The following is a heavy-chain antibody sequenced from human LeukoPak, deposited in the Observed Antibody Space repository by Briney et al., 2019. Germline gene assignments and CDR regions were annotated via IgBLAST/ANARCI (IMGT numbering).Heavy chain of an antibody. CDR2: IYYSGRT. CDR1: GGSVSSYY. CDR3: ARGTHYNDSSGFFSLDY. J-gene: IGHJ4*02. D-gene: IGHD3-22*01. V-gene: IGHV4-59*02. Sequence: PSETLSLTCTVSGGSVSSYYLSWIRQSPGKGLEWIGYIYYSGRTNYNPSLQSRVTISVDTSKNQFSLKLTSVTAADTALYYCARGTHYNDSSGFFSLDYWGQGTLVTVSS.